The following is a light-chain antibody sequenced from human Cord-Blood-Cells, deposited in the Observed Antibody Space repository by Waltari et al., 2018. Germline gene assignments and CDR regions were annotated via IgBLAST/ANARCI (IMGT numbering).Light chain of an antibody. Sequence: QSALTQPASVSGSPGQSITISCTGTSSDVGGYNYVSWYQQHPGKAPKLMIYDVSNRPSGIYNRFSGSKSGNTASLTISGLQAEDEADYDCSSYTSSSTWVFGGGTKLTVL. CDR3: SSYTSSSTWV. V-gene: IGLV2-14*01. J-gene: IGLJ3*02. CDR1: SSDVGGYNY. CDR2: DVS.